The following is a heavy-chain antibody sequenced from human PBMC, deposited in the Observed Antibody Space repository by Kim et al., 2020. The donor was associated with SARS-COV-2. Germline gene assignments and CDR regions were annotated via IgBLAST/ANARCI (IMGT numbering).Heavy chain of an antibody. Sequence: SLKSRVTISVDTSKNQFSLKLSSVTAADTAVYYCAGAYYYDSSGYFPFDYWGQGTLVTVSS. V-gene: IGHV4-39*07. D-gene: IGHD3-22*01. CDR3: AGAYYYDSSGYFPFDY. J-gene: IGHJ4*02.